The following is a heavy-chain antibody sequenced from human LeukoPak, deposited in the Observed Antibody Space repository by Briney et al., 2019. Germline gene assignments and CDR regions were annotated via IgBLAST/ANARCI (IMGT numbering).Heavy chain of an antibody. D-gene: IGHD3-22*01. CDR3: AKGGDSSGYLYYFDY. CDR1: GFTFSTYA. Sequence: GGSLRLSCAASGFTFSTYAMHWVRQAPGKGLEWVSAISGSGGSTYYADSVKGRFTISRDNSKNTLYLQMNSLRAEDTAVYYCAKGGDSSGYLYYFDYWGQGTLVTVSS. V-gene: IGHV3-23*01. J-gene: IGHJ4*02. CDR2: ISGSGGST.